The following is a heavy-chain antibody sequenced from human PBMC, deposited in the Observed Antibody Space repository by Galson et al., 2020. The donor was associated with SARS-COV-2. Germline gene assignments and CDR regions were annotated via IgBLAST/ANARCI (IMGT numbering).Heavy chain of an antibody. CDR2: ISSSSSTI. Sequence: GGSLSLSCAASGFTFSSYSMNWVRQAPGKGLEWVSYISSSSSTIYYADSVKGRFTISRDNAKNSLYLQMNSLRAEDTAVYYCARSECSSTSCYPYYYYYYYMDVWGKGTTVTVSS. J-gene: IGHJ6*03. CDR3: ARSECSSTSCYPYYYYYYYMDV. D-gene: IGHD2-2*01. CDR1: GFTFSSYS. V-gene: IGHV3-48*01.